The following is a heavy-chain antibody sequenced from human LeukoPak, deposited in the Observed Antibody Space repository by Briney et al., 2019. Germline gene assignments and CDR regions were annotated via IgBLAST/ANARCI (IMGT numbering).Heavy chain of an antibody. CDR1: GFSFNSHW. J-gene: IGHJ4*02. V-gene: IGHV3-7*05. CDR2: INQDGGEK. D-gene: IGHD2-2*01. Sequence: PGGSLRLSCVASGFSFNSHWMSWVRQAPGKGLEWVANINQDGGEKYYVDSAKGRFTISRDNAKNSLYLQMNSLRVEDTAVYYCARYRVAPGIYFDSWGQGTLVTVSS. CDR3: ARYRVAPGIYFDS.